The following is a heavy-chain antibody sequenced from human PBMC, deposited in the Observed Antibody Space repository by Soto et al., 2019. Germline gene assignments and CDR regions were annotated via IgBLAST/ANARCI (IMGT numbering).Heavy chain of an antibody. V-gene: IGHV1-2*02. J-gene: IGHJ6*02. CDR1: GYTFTGYY. Sequence: QVQLVQSGSEVKEPGASVKVSCKASGYTFTGYYVLWVRQAPGQGPECMGWINPYTGVTNYAQKFPGRVTMTRDTSISTAYMELSKLISDDTAVYYCATQFHHCGGDCYRGPYFGMDVWGQGTTVTVSS. CDR2: INPYTGVT. D-gene: IGHD2-21*02. CDR3: ATQFHHCGGDCYRGPYFGMDV.